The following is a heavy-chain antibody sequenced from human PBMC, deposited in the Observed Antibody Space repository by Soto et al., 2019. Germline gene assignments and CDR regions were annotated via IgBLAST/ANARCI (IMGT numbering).Heavy chain of an antibody. CDR2: IYHIVST. D-gene: IGHD3-10*01. CDR3: GRVSPHYGSGPRNSGMDV. Sequence: PSDTMSLTCAVSCGSISSSNWWSWVRQPPGKGLELIGEIYHIVSTNYNPSLKSRVTISVDKSKNQFSLKLSSVTAADTAVYYCGRVSPHYGSGPRNSGMDVWGKGTTVTVSS. V-gene: IGHV4-4*02. CDR1: CGSISSSNW. J-gene: IGHJ6*04.